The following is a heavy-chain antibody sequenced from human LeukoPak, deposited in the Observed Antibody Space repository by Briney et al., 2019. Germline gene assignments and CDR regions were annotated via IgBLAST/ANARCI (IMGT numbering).Heavy chain of an antibody. Sequence: ASVKVSCKASGYTFTTSDINWVRQAPGQGLQWMGWMNPNSGNAVYAQKFQGRVTMTRSTSINTAYMELSSLRSEDTAVYYCARGSSRSFDIWGPGTMVTVSS. CDR3: ARGSSRSFDI. V-gene: IGHV1-8*01. CDR2: MNPNSGNA. CDR1: GYTFTTSD. J-gene: IGHJ3*02. D-gene: IGHD3-10*01.